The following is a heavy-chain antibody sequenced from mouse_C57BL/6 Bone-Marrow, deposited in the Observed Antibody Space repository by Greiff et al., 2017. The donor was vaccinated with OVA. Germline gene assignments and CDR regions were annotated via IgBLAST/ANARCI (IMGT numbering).Heavy chain of an antibody. V-gene: IGHV1-69*01. D-gene: IGHD1-1*02. CDR2: IDPSDGYT. Sequence: QVQLKQPGAELVMPGASVKLSCKASGYTFPSYWMHWVKQRPGQGLEWIGVIDPSDGYTNYNQKFKGKSTLTVDKSSSTAYMQLSSRTSEDAAVYYCARWGGKRYYYAMDYGGQGTSVTVSS. CDR3: ARWGGKRYYYAMDY. J-gene: IGHJ4*01. CDR1: GYTFPSYW.